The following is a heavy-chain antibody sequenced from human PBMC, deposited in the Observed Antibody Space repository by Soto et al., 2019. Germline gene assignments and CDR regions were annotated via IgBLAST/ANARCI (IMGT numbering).Heavy chain of an antibody. D-gene: IGHD6-6*01. V-gene: IGHV1-69*13. CDR3: ARGVYSSSSFFFAYAFDI. J-gene: IGHJ3*02. CDR2: IIPIFGTA. CDR1: GGTFSSYA. Sequence: SVKVSCKASGGTFSSYAISWVRQAPGQGLGWMGGIIPIFGTANYAQKFQGRVTITADESTSTAYMELSSLRSEDTAVYYCARGVYSSSSFFFAYAFDIWGQGTMVTVSS.